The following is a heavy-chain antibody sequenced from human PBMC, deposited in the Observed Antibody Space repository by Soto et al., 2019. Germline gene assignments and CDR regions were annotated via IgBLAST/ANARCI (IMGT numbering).Heavy chain of an antibody. D-gene: IGHD5-12*01. CDR1: GGTFSSYA. CDR3: ARDFYFRGYARSGYYYGMDV. Sequence: GASVKVSCKASGGTFSSYAISWVRQAPGQGLEWMGGIIPIFGTANYAQKFQGRVTITADKSTSTAYMELSSLRSEDTAVYYCARDFYFRGYARSGYYYGMDVWGQGTTVTVSS. J-gene: IGHJ6*02. V-gene: IGHV1-69*06. CDR2: IIPIFGTA.